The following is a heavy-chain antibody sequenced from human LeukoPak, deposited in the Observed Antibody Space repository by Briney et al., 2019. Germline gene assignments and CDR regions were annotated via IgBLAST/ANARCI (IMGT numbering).Heavy chain of an antibody. J-gene: IGHJ4*02. V-gene: IGHV3-30*02. Sequence: PGGCLRLSCAASGFTFSYYAIHWVRQAPGKGLEWVAFIRYDGTNKNYADSVKGRFTISRDNSKNTLYLQMNSLRAEDTAVYYCAKARTRGYSYGSFDYWGQGTLVTVSS. CDR2: IRYDGTNK. CDR1: GFTFSYYA. D-gene: IGHD5-18*01. CDR3: AKARTRGYSYGSFDY.